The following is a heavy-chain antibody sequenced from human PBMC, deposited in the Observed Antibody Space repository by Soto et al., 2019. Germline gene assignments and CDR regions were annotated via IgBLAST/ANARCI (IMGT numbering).Heavy chain of an antibody. V-gene: IGHV3-33*01. J-gene: IGHJ3*02. CDR3: ARDSSGYDAFDI. Sequence: PGGSLRLSCAASGFTFSSYGMHWVRQAPGKGLEWVAVIWYDGSNKYYADSVKGRFTISRDNSKNTLYLQMNSLRAEDTAVYYCARDSSGYDAFDIWGQGTMVTVPS. D-gene: IGHD5-12*01. CDR2: IWYDGSNK. CDR1: GFTFSSYG.